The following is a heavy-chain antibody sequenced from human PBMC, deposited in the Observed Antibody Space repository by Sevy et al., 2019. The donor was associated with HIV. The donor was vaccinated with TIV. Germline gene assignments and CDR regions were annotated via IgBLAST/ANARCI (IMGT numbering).Heavy chain of an antibody. CDR1: GFSFSSYW. CDR2: IKQDESEK. CDR3: ARDLHYYGSGSRGVDY. J-gene: IGHJ4*02. V-gene: IGHV3-7*01. D-gene: IGHD3-10*01. Sequence: GGSLRLSCAASGFSFSSYWMHWVRQAPGKGLEWVANIKQDESEKYYVASVKGRFTISRDNAKNSLYLQMNSLRDEDTAVYYCARDLHYYGSGSRGVDYWGQGTLVTVSS.